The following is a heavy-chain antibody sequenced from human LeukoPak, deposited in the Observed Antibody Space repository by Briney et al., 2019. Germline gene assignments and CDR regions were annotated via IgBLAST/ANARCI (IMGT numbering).Heavy chain of an antibody. Sequence: ASVKVSCKASGGTFSSYAISWVRQAPGQGLEWMGWISAYNGNTNYAQKLQGRVTMTTDTSTSTAYMELRSLRSDDTAVYYCARDSMIGAAAAGTAVFDYWGQGTLVTVSS. CDR3: ARDSMIGAAAAGTAVFDY. CDR1: GGTFSSYA. D-gene: IGHD6-13*01. J-gene: IGHJ4*02. V-gene: IGHV1-18*01. CDR2: ISAYNGNT.